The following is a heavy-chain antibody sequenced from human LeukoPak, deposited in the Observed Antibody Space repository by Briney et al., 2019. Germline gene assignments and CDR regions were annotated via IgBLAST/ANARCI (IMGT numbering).Heavy chain of an antibody. Sequence: GGSLRLSCAASGFTFSSYAMSWVRQAPGKGLEWVSAISGSGGSTYYADSVKGRFTISRDDSKNTLYLQMNSLRAEDTAVYYCAKANCGGDCYATPDYWGQGTLVTVSS. V-gene: IGHV3-23*01. D-gene: IGHD2-21*02. CDR2: ISGSGGST. CDR3: AKANCGGDCYATPDY. J-gene: IGHJ4*02. CDR1: GFTFSSYA.